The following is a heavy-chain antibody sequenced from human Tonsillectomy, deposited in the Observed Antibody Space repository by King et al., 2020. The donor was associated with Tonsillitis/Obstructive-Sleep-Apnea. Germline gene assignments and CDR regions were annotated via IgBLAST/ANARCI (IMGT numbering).Heavy chain of an antibody. D-gene: IGHD2-21*02. CDR3: AGGEVVVTAPFDY. J-gene: IGHJ4*02. CDR1: GGSISSYY. Sequence: QLQESGPGLVKPSETLSLTCTVSGGSISSYYWSWIRQPPGKGLEWIGYIYYSGSTNYNPSLKSRVTISVDTSKNQFSLKLSSVTAADTAVYYCAGGEVVVTAPFDYWGQGTLVTVSS. V-gene: IGHV4-59*01. CDR2: IYYSGST.